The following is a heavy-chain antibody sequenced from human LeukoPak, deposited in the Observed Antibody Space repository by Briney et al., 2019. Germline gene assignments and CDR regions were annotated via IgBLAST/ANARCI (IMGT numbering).Heavy chain of an antibody. Sequence: SVKVPCKASGGTFSSYAISWVRQAPGQGLEWMGRIIPILGIANYAQKFQGRVTITADKSTSTAYMELSSLRSEDTAVYYCARDQRVYCGGDCYSGGDYWGQGTLVTVSS. CDR2: IIPILGIA. D-gene: IGHD2-21*02. CDR3: ARDQRVYCGGDCYSGGDY. J-gene: IGHJ4*02. V-gene: IGHV1-69*04. CDR1: GGTFSSYA.